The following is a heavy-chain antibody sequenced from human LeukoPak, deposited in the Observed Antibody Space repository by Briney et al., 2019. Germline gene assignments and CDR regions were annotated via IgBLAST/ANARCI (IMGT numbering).Heavy chain of an antibody. V-gene: IGHV4-39*07. CDR3: ARVQGSGSYIFDY. Sequence: PSETLSLTCTVSGGSISSSSYYWGWIRQPPGKGLEWIGSIYYSGSTYYNPSLKSRVTISVDTSKNQFSLKLSSVTAADTAVYYCARVQGSGSYIFDYWGQGTLVTVSS. CDR1: GGSISSSSYY. CDR2: IYYSGST. J-gene: IGHJ4*02. D-gene: IGHD3-10*01.